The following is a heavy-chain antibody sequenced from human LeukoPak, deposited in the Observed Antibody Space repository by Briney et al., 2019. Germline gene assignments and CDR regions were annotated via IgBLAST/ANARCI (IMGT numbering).Heavy chain of an antibody. CDR3: VKGALPYYYYGMDV. Sequence: AGGSLEIFCSASGFNFSSYAKHWVRQAPGQGLEYVSGISGNGGSTYDADSVKGRFTISRDNSKNTLYLQMSSLRAADTAVYYCVKGALPYYYYGMDVWGQGTTVTVSS. CDR2: ISGNGGST. J-gene: IGHJ6*02. V-gene: IGHV3-64D*06. CDR1: GFNFSSYA. D-gene: IGHD3-16*01.